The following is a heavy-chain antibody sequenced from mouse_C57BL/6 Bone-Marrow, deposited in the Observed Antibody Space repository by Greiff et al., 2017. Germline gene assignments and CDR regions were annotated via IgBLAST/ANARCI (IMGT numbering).Heavy chain of an antibody. CDR1: GYTFTSYG. CDR3: AGTYYYGSSYLDY. D-gene: IGHD1-1*01. J-gene: IGHJ2*01. Sequence: QVHVKQSGAELARPGASVKLSCKASGYTFTSYGISWVKQRTGQGLEWIGEIYPRSGNTYYNEKFKGKATLTADNSSSTAYMELRSLTSEDSAVYFCAGTYYYGSSYLDYWGQGTTLTVSS. CDR2: IYPRSGNT. V-gene: IGHV1-81*01.